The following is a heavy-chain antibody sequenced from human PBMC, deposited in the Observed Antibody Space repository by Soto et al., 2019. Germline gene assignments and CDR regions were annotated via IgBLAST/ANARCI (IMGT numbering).Heavy chain of an antibody. CDR1: GYSFITSYH. CDR3: ARDTGYDHDAFDI. Sequence: ASVKVSCKASGYSFITSYHMHCFLQSPGQGLEWMGIINPTGSMTRYSQKFQGRLTMTRDTSTATDYMELSNLTSEDTAVYFCARDTGYDHDAFDIWGQGTRVTVSS. V-gene: IGHV1-46*01. D-gene: IGHD5-12*01. CDR2: INPTGSMT. J-gene: IGHJ3*02.